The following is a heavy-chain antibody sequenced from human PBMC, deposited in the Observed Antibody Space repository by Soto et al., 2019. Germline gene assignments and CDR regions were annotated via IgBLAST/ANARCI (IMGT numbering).Heavy chain of an antibody. J-gene: IGHJ6*02. CDR1: GYSFTSYW. V-gene: IGHV5-51*01. D-gene: IGHD2-2*01. CDR3: ARQGVDCSSTSCYYYYYGMDV. CDR2: IYPGDSDT. Sequence: PGESLKISCKGSGYSFTSYWIGWVRQMPGKGLEWMGIIYPGDSDTRYSPSFQGQVTISADKSISTAYLQWSSLKASDTAMYYCARQGVDCSSTSCYYYYYGMDVWGQGTKVTVSS.